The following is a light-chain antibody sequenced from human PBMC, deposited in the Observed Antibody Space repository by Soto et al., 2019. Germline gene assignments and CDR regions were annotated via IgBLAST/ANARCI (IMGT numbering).Light chain of an antibody. J-gene: IGLJ7*01. V-gene: IGLV2-14*03. CDR1: SRGVCGYNC. CDR3: GAYRSSITLGGL. CDR2: DVS. Sequence: QSALTQPASVSGSPGQSITISCTGPSRGVCGYNCVSWYQQHPGKAPKLVMYDVSTLPSGVSNRFSVSKSGNTASLTISGLQAEDEADYFCGAYRSSITLGGLFGGVTQLTVL.